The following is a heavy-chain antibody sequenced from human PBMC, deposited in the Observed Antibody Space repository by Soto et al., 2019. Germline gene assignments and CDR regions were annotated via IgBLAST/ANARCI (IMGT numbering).Heavy chain of an antibody. CDR1: EFSVRNKY. Sequence: VQLVESGGGLVQPGGSLRLSCAASEFSVRNKYMSWVRQAPGKGLEWVSVIYSDGSTYYADSVKGRFTISRDNSKNTLYLQMNSLRAEDTAVYYCVHHCHSNDCPTHWGPGTVVTVSS. J-gene: IGHJ4*02. D-gene: IGHD2-2*01. V-gene: IGHV3-66*01. CDR2: IYSDGST. CDR3: VHHCHSNDCPTH.